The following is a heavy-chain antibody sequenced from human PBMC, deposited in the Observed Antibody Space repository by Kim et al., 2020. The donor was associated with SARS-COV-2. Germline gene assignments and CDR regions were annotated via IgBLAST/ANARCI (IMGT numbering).Heavy chain of an antibody. V-gene: IGHV3-53*01. CDR2: IYSGGST. CDR1: GFTVSSNY. D-gene: IGHD6-19*01. CDR3: ARADGVAVAGRYYYYYYGMYV. Sequence: GGSLRLSCAASGFTVSSNYMSWVRQAPGKGLEWVSVIYSGGSTYYADSVKGRFTISRDNSKNTLYLQMNSLRAEDTAVYYCARADGVAVAGRYYYYYYGMYVWGQGTTVTVSS. J-gene: IGHJ6*02.